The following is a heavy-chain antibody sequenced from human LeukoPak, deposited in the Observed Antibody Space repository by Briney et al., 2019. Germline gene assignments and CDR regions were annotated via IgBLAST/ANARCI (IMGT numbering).Heavy chain of an antibody. CDR3: ARVSLIAVAGSLGAFDI. Sequence: GGSLRLSCAASGFTFSSYSMNWVRQAPGKGLEWVSSISSSSSYIYYADSVKGRFTISRDNAKNSLYLQMNSLRAEDTAVYYCARVSLIAVAGSLGAFDIWGQGTMVTVSS. CDR1: GFTFSSYS. J-gene: IGHJ3*02. CDR2: ISSSSSYI. V-gene: IGHV3-21*01. D-gene: IGHD6-19*01.